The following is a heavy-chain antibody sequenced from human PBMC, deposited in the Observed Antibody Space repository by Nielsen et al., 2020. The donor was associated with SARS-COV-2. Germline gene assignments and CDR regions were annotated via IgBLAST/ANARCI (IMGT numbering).Heavy chain of an antibody. J-gene: IGHJ4*02. V-gene: IGHV3-23*01. CDR3: ARGLTGVVILPFEY. CDR1: GFTFSDYY. Sequence: GGSLRLSCAASGFTFSDYYMSWIRQAPGKGLEWVSSVSGSGDETYYIDSVRGRFTIARDDSKNTLYLQMNSLRAEDTARYYCARGLTGVVILPFEYWGQGTPVTVSS. D-gene: IGHD3-3*01. CDR2: VSGSGDET.